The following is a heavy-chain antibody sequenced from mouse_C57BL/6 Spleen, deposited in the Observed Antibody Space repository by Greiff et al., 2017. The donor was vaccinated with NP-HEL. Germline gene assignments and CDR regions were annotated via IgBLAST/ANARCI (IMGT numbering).Heavy chain of an antibody. CDR3: ARSVGGWFAY. Sequence: VQLQQSGPELVKPGASVKISCKASGYAFSSSWMNWVKQRAGKGLEWIGRIYPGDGDTNYNGKFKGKATMTADKSSSTAYMQLSSLTSEDSAVYDCARSVGGWFAYWGQGTLVTVSA. V-gene: IGHV1-82*01. D-gene: IGHD1-1*02. CDR2: IYPGDGDT. CDR1: GYAFSSSW. J-gene: IGHJ3*01.